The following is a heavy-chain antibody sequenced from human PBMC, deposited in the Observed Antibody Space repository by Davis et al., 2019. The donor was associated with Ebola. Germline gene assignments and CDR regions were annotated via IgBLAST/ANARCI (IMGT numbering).Heavy chain of an antibody. CDR2: IKEDGSEK. J-gene: IGHJ2*01. CDR1: GFTFSNYW. CDR3: ARGHDL. Sequence: GGSLRLSCATSGFTFSNYWMSWVRQPPGKGLEWVANIKEDGSEKYYVDSVKGRFTISRDNANNSLYLQMNSLRAEDTAIYYCARGHDLWGRGTLVTVSA. V-gene: IGHV3-7*01.